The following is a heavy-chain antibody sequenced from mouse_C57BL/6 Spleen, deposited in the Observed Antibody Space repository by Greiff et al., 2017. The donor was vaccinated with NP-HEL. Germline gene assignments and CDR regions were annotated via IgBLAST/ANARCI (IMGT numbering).Heavy chain of an antibody. Sequence: VQLMESGPGLVQPSQSLSITCTVSGFSLTSYGVHWVRQSPGKGLEWLGVIWSGGSTDYNAAFISRLSISKDNSKSQVFFKMNSLQADDTAIYYCARIYYDYDEGYYAMDYWGQGTSVTVSS. V-gene: IGHV2-2*01. J-gene: IGHJ4*01. CDR1: GFSLTSYG. CDR2: IWSGGST. D-gene: IGHD2-4*01. CDR3: ARIYYDYDEGYYAMDY.